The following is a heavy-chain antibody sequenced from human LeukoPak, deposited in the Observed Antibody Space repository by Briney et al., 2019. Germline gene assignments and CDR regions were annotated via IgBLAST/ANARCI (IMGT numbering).Heavy chain of an antibody. CDR1: GFPFSAFA. Sequence: GGSLRLSCVASGFPFSAFAMTWVRQAPGKGLEWVSALSGSGGNTYYADSVKGRVTISRDNSKNTLYLQMNSLRAEDTAVYHCAKGSYYYDSADYFDYWGQGTLVTVSS. J-gene: IGHJ4*02. V-gene: IGHV3-23*01. CDR3: AKGSYYYDSADYFDY. CDR2: LSGSGGNT. D-gene: IGHD3-22*01.